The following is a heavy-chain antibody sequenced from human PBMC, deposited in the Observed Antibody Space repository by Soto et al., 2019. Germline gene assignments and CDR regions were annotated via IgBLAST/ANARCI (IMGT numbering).Heavy chain of an antibody. V-gene: IGHV4-34*01. CDR3: ARGITIGDAVGKNYFDS. CDR2: INHSGST. D-gene: IGHD3-10*01. Sequence: SETLSLTCAVYGGSFSGYYWSWIRQPPGKGLEWIGEINHSGSTNYNPSLKSRVAISVDTSKNQFSLKLRSVTAADTAVYYCARGITIGDAVGKNYFDSWGQGTLVTV. J-gene: IGHJ4*02. CDR1: GGSFSGYY.